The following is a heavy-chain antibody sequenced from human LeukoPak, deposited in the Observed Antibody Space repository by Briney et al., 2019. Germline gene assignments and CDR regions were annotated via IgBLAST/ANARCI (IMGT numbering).Heavy chain of an antibody. CDR1: GYTLTELS. CDR3: ATMGSSAPLWFGELFQSRVPVDNYYYGMDV. Sequence: ASVKVSCKVSGYTLTELSMHWVRQAPGKGLEWMGGLDPEDGETIYAQKFQGRVTMTEDTSTDTAYMVLSSLRSEDTAVYYCATMGSSAPLWFGELFQSRVPVDNYYYGMDVRGQGTTVTVFS. D-gene: IGHD3-10*01. J-gene: IGHJ6*02. CDR2: LDPEDGET. V-gene: IGHV1-24*01.